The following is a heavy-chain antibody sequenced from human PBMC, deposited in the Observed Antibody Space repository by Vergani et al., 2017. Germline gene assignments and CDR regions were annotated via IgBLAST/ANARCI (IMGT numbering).Heavy chain of an antibody. Sequence: QVQLVESGGGVVQPGRSLRLSCAASGFTFSSYGMHWVRQAPGKGLEWVAVISYDGSNKYDADCVKGRFTMSRDNSKTTLYLQMNSLTAKDTAVYYCAKDLLSSGSYYDSSGYFDYWGQGTLVTVSS. D-gene: IGHD3-22*01. J-gene: IGHJ4*02. CDR1: GFTFSSYG. CDR3: AKDLLSSGSYYDSSGYFDY. CDR2: ISYDGSNK. V-gene: IGHV3-30*18.